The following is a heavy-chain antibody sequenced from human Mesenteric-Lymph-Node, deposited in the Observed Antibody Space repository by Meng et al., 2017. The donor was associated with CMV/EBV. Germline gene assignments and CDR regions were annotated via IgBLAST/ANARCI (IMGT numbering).Heavy chain of an antibody. J-gene: IGHJ4*02. CDR2: IKQDGSEN. D-gene: IGHD6-19*01. CDR1: EFSFSTFW. Sequence: GESLKISCAASEFSFSTFWMSWVRQAPGKGLEWVARIKQDGSENYYVDSVKGRFTISRDNAKNSLYLQMNTVRAEDTAVYYCARLRAPYSSGFYDCWVQGTLVTVSS. V-gene: IGHV3-7*01. CDR3: ARLRAPYSSGFYDC.